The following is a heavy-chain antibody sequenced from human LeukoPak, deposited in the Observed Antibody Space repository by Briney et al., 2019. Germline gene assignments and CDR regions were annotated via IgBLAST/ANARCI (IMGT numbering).Heavy chain of an antibody. CDR3: ARLVVVTAQYWYYDL. CDR2: IKQDGSEK. D-gene: IGHD2-21*02. V-gene: IGHV3-7*01. J-gene: IGHJ2*01. CDR1: GFTFSSSA. Sequence: GGSLRLSCAASGFTFSSSAMSWVRQAPGKGLEYVANIKQDGSEKYYVDSVQGRFAISRDNADGSLYLQMNSLRAEDMAVYYCARLVVVTAQYWYYDLWGRGTLVTVSS.